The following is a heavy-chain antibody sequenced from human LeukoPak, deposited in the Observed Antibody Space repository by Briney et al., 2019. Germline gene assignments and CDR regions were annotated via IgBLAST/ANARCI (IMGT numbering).Heavy chain of an antibody. J-gene: IGHJ4*02. Sequence: SVKVSCKASGGTFSSYAISWVRQAPGQGLEWMGGIIPIFGTANYAQKFQGRVTITADESTSTAYMELSSLRSEDTAVYYCARSMVRGVIPFDYWGQGTLVTVSS. CDR2: IIPIFGTA. V-gene: IGHV1-69*01. CDR1: GGTFSSYA. D-gene: IGHD3-10*01. CDR3: ARSMVRGVIPFDY.